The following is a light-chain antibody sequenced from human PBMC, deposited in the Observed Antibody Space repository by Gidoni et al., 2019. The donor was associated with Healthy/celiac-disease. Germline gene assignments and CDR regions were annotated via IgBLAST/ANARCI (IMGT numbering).Light chain of an antibody. Sequence: IQMTQSQSSLSASVGDRVTITCRASQSISSYLNWYQQKPGKAPKLLSYAASSLQSGVPSRFSGSGSGTDFTLTISSLQPEDFATYYCQQSYSTPPSSFGQGTKLEIK. CDR2: AAS. CDR3: QQSYSTPPSS. V-gene: IGKV1-39*01. CDR1: QSISSY. J-gene: IGKJ2*04.